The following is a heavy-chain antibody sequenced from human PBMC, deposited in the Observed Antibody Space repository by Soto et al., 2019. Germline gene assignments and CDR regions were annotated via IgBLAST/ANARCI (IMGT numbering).Heavy chain of an antibody. J-gene: IGHJ5*02. D-gene: IGHD3-9*01. V-gene: IGHV4-59*01. CDR3: ARDRYDILTDYSALFDP. Sequence: PSETLSLTCTVSGGSISSYYWSWIRQPPGKGLEWIGYIYYSGSTNYNPSLKSRVTISVDTSKNQFSLKLSSVTAADTAVYYCARDRYDILTDYSALFDPPAQGTLVTVSA. CDR2: IYYSGST. CDR1: GGSISSYY.